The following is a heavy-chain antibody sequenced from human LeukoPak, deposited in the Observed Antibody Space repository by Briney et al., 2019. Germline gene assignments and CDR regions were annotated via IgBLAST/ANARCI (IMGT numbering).Heavy chain of an antibody. CDR3: ARGQGYESYYYMDV. V-gene: IGHV3-30*04. D-gene: IGHD2-2*01. CDR2: ISFDGVNT. J-gene: IGHJ6*03. CDR1: GFTFSTYA. Sequence: GGSLRLSCAASGFTFSTYAIHWVRQAPGKGLEWVAVISFDGVNTFYADSVKGRFTIPRDNSNNTVYLQMNNLRPEDTAVFYCARGQGYESYYYMDVWGKGTTVSVSS.